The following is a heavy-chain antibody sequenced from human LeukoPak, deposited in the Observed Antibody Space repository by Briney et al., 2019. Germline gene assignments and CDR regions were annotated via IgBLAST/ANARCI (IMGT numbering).Heavy chain of an antibody. CDR3: ARAAMVRGVKGFIDY. CDR1: GFTFISYA. V-gene: IGHV3-30*04. D-gene: IGHD3-10*01. CDR2: ISFHGTDT. Sequence: GGSLRLSCAASGFTFISYAIHWVRQAPGKGLEWVAVISFHGTDTFYADSVKGRFTISRDNSKNTLYLQMSSLRGDDTAVYYCARAAMVRGVKGFIDYWGQGTLVTVSS. J-gene: IGHJ4*02.